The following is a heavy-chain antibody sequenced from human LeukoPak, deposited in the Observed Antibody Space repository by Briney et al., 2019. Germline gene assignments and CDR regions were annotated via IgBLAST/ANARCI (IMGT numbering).Heavy chain of an antibody. D-gene: IGHD5-18*01. Sequence: SESLCLTCAVYGGSFIGYYWSGVRQPPREGLGCGWEINHMGSTNYNPSLKSGATISLDTSKNQCSLKLSYVTAADTAVYYCARGVAYSLDSLNYYGMDVWGQGTTVTVSS. CDR2: INHMGST. CDR1: GGSFIGYY. J-gene: IGHJ6*02. CDR3: ARGVAYSLDSLNYYGMDV. V-gene: IGHV4-34*01.